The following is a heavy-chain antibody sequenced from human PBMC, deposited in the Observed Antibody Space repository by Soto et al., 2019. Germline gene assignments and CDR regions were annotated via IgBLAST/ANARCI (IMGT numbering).Heavy chain of an antibody. Sequence: GASVKVSCKASGGTFSSYAMSWVRQAPGQGLEWMGGIIPIFGTANYAQKFQGRVTITADESTSTAYMELSSLRSEDTAVYYCARDPGKGRYFDWLLSEAYYYYGMDVWGQGTTVTVSS. D-gene: IGHD3-9*01. V-gene: IGHV1-69*13. CDR3: ARDPGKGRYFDWLLSEAYYYYGMDV. CDR1: GGTFSSYA. CDR2: IIPIFGTA. J-gene: IGHJ6*02.